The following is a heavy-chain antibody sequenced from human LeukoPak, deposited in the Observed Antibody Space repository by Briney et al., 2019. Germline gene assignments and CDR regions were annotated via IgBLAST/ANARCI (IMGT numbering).Heavy chain of an antibody. Sequence: ASVRVSCKASGYTFTSYYMHWVRQAPGQGLEWMGIINPSGGSTSYAQKFQGRVTMTRDMSTSTVYMELSSLRSEDTAVYSCARVDRHHFYMDVWGKGTTVTVSS. CDR3: ARVDRHHFYMDV. CDR2: INPSGGST. CDR1: GYTFTSYY. D-gene: IGHD1-14*01. V-gene: IGHV1-46*01. J-gene: IGHJ6*03.